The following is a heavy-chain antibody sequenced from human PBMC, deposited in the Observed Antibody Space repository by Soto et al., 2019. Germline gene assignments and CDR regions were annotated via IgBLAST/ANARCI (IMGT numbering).Heavy chain of an antibody. CDR2: IYHSGNT. CDR3: ARSPDSSGYYPRWYYYGMDV. CDR1: GGSISSSNW. Sequence: QVQLQESGPGLVKPSGTLSLTCAVSGGSISSSNWWSWVRQPPGKGLEWIGEIYHSGNTNYNPSLKSRVTISVDKSKNQFSLKLSSVTAADTAVYYCARSPDSSGYYPRWYYYGMDVWGQGTTVTVSS. J-gene: IGHJ6*02. V-gene: IGHV4-4*02. D-gene: IGHD3-22*01.